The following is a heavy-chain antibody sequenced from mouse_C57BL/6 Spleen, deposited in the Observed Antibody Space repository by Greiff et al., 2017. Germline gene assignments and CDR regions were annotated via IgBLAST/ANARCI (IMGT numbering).Heavy chain of an antibody. CDR2: IDPETGGT. Sequence: QVQLQQSGAELVRPGASVTLSCKASGYTFTDYEMHWVKQTPVHGLEWIGAIDPETGGTAYNQKFKGKAILTADKSSSTAYMELRSLTSEDSAVSYCTRYGNPYYFGYWGQGTTLTVSS. V-gene: IGHV1-15*01. CDR1: GYTFTDYE. CDR3: TRYGNPYYFGY. J-gene: IGHJ2*01. D-gene: IGHD2-1*01.